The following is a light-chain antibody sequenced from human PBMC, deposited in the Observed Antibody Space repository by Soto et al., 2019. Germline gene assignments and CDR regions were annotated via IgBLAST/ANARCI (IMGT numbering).Light chain of an antibody. J-gene: IGKJ2*01. CDR3: QQYDSYSKT. V-gene: IGKV1-5*01. CDR1: ESISYW. CDR2: DTS. Sequence: DIQLTQSPSTLTASVGERVTIGCRASESISYWLAWYQQKPGKAPKLLIYDTSSLRSGVPSRFSGSGSGTEFTLTISTLQPDDFATYYCQQYDSYSKTFGEGTQLEIK.